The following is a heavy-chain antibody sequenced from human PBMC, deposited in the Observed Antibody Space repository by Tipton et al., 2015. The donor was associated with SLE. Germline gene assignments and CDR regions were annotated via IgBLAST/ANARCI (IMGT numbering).Heavy chain of an antibody. CDR1: GFTFSSYS. J-gene: IGHJ4*02. D-gene: IGHD6-19*01. CDR3: ARDYISVAGTSLDY. Sequence: SLRLSCAASGFTFSSYSMNWVRQTPGKGLEWVSSISSSSSYIHYADSVKGRFTISRDNAKNSLYLQMNSLRAEDTALYYCARDYISVAGTSLDYWGQGTLVTVSS. CDR2: ISSSSSYI. V-gene: IGHV3-21*04.